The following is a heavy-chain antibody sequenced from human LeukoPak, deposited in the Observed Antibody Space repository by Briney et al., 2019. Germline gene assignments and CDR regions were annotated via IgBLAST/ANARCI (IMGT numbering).Heavy chain of an antibody. CDR3: ARVRNNWNYFSARNNWFDP. CDR2: IYHSGST. V-gene: IGHV4-38-2*01. CDR1: GYSISSGYY. Sequence: SETLSLTCALSGYSISSGYYWGWTRQPPGKGLDWIGGIYHSGSTYYNPSLKSRVTISGDTSKNQFSLKLSSVAAADTAVYYCARVRNNWNYFSARNNWFDPWGQGTLVTVSS. D-gene: IGHD1-7*01. J-gene: IGHJ5*02.